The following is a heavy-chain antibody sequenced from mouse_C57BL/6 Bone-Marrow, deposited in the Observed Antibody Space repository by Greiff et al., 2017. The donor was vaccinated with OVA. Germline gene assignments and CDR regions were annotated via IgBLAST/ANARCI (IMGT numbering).Heavy chain of an antibody. J-gene: IGHJ4*01. V-gene: IGHV1-82*01. CDR1: GYAFSSSW. CDR3: AKRGSIPYAMDY. D-gene: IGHD2-10*02. CDR2: IYPGDGDT. Sequence: LVEPGASVKISCKASGYAFSSSWMNWVKQRPGKGLEWIGRIYPGDGDTNYNGKFKGKATLTADKSSSTAYMQLSSLTSEDSAVYFCAKRGSIPYAMDYWGQGTSVTVSS.